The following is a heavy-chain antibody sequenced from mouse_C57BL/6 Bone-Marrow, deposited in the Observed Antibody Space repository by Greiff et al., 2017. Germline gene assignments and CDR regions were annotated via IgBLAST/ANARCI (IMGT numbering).Heavy chain of an antibody. D-gene: IGHD2-4*01. CDR1: GFSLTSYA. CDR3: ARMGGAYYDVGGYYFDY. CDR2: IWTGGGT. Sequence: VQLQQSGPGLVAPSQSLSITCTVSGFSLTSYAISWVRQPPGKGLEWLGVIWTGGGTNYNSALKSRLSISKDNSKSQVFLKMNSLQTDDTARYYCARMGGAYYDVGGYYFDYWGQGTTLTVSS. V-gene: IGHV2-9-1*01. J-gene: IGHJ2*01.